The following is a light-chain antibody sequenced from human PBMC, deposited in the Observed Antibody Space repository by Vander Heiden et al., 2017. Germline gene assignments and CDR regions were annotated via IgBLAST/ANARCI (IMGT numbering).Light chain of an antibody. CDR2: AAS. V-gene: IGKV1-39*01. Sequence: IQTTQSPSSLSASVGERVTITCRASQNIYTYLNWYQQKLGKAPKLLIYAASNLQNGVPSRFSGSGSGTDFTLTISSLQPEDFATYYCQQSYSTPYTFGQGTKVEIK. CDR3: QQSYSTPYT. CDR1: QNIYTY. J-gene: IGKJ2*01.